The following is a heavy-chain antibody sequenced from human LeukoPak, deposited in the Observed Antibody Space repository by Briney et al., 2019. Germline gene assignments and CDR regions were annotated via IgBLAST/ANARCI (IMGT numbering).Heavy chain of an antibody. CDR1: GYSINNTYY. J-gene: IGHJ5*02. CDR2: IYSSGST. CDR3: ARCLGFGESQSGFDP. V-gene: IGHV4-61*02. D-gene: IGHD3-10*01. Sequence: SETLSLTCTVSGYSINNTYYWSWIRQPAGKGLEWIGRIYSSGSTNYNPSLKSRVTISLDTSKNQFSLKLSSVTAADTAVYYCARCLGFGESQSGFDPWGQGTLVTVSS.